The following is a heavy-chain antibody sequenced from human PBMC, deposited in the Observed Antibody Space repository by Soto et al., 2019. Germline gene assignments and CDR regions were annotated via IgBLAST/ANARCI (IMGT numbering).Heavy chain of an antibody. CDR2: ISAYNGNT. D-gene: IGHD3-3*01. Sequence: ASVKVSCKASGYTFTSYGISWVRQAPGQGLEWMGWISAYNGNTNYAQKLQGRVTMTTDTSTSTAYMELRSLRSDDTAVYYCARDQYYDFWSGYYVKGDGYYYYYGMDVWGQGTTVIV. CDR3: ARDQYYDFWSGYYVKGDGYYYYYGMDV. CDR1: GYTFTSYG. V-gene: IGHV1-18*01. J-gene: IGHJ6*02.